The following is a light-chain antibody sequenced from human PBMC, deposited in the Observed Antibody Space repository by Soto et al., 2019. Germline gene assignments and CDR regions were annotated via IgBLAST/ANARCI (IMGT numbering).Light chain of an antibody. CDR1: KTTGTW. J-gene: IGKJ1*01. CDR3: QRYTTYSWT. CDR2: DAS. Sequence: DFEVTQCPSTVSASVGDRVTITCRTSKTTGTWMAWYQQTNGKAPKLLIYDASRLAPGIPSRFRGRGVGAEFALTITRLHTDDFATYYCQRYTTYSWTFGQGTKVDIK. V-gene: IGKV1-5*01.